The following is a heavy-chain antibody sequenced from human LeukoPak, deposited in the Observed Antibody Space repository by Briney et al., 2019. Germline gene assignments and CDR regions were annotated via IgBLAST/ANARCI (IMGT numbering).Heavy chain of an antibody. D-gene: IGHD3-22*01. CDR3: AKRRDGPFGYSPGYFDY. CDR1: GFTFSSYA. V-gene: IGHV3-23*01. Sequence: PGASLRLSCAASGFTFSSYAMSWVRQAPGKGLEWVSAISGSGGSTYNADSVKGRFTISRDNSKNTLYLQMNSLRAEDTAVYYCAKRRDGPFGYSPGYFDYWGQGTLVTVSS. CDR2: ISGSGGST. J-gene: IGHJ4*02.